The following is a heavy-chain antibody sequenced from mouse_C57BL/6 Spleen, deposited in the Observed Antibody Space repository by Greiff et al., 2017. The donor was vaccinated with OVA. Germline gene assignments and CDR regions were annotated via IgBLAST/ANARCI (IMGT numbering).Heavy chain of an antibody. Sequence: VKLMESGAELVRPGASVKLSCKASGYTFTDYYINWVKQRPGQGLEWIARIYPGSGNTYYNEKFKGKATLTAEKSSSTAYMQLSSLTSEDSAVYFCARTGTSWYFDVWGTGTTVTVSS. CDR3: ARTGTSWYFDV. V-gene: IGHV1-76*01. D-gene: IGHD4-1*01. CDR1: GYTFTDYY. J-gene: IGHJ1*03. CDR2: IYPGSGNT.